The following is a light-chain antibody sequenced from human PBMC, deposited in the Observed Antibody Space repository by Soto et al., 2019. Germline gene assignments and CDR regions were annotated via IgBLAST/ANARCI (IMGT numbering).Light chain of an antibody. V-gene: IGLV1-44*01. CDR1: SSNIGSNT. CDR2: SNN. Sequence: QSVLTQPPSASGTPGPRVTITCSGSSSNIGSNTVNWYQQLPGTAPKLLIYSNNQRPSGVPDRCSGSKSGTSASLAISGLQSEDEAAYYCAAWDDSLNGVVFGGGTKLTVL. J-gene: IGLJ2*01. CDR3: AAWDDSLNGVV.